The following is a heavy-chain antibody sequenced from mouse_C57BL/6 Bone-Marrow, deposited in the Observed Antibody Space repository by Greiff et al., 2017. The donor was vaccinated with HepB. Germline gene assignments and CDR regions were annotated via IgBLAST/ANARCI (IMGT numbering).Heavy chain of an antibody. CDR2: IYPGSGST. D-gene: IGHD1-1*01. J-gene: IGHJ1*03. V-gene: IGHV1-55*01. Sequence: GYTFTSYWITWVKQRPGQGLEWIGDIYPGSGSTNYNEKFKSKATLTVDTSSSTAYMQLSSLTSEDSAVYYCARHYGSSYDWYFDVWGTGTTVTVSS. CDR1: GYTFTSYW. CDR3: ARHYGSSYDWYFDV.